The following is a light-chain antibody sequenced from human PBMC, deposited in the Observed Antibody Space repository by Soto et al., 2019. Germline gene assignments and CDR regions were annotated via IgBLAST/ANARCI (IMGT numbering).Light chain of an antibody. CDR3: QQYGSSGT. CDR1: QSVSNNY. Sequence: EIVLTHSQGTLSLSPCERATLSFRASQSVSNNYLAWYQQKPGQAPRLLIYGASNRATGIPDRFSGSGSGTDFTLTISRLEPEDFAVYYCQQYGSSGTFGQGTKVDIK. V-gene: IGKV3-20*01. J-gene: IGKJ1*01. CDR2: GAS.